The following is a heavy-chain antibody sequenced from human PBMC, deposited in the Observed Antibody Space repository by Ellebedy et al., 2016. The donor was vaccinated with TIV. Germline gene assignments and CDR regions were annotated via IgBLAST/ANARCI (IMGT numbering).Heavy chain of an antibody. V-gene: IGHV4-59*01. D-gene: IGHD3-10*01. CDR1: GGSLSDNY. J-gene: IGHJ3*01. Sequence: SETLSLTCAVSGGSLSDNYWTWIRQPPGKGLEWIGYLYYTGSTNYNLSLKSRVTISVNPPRNQFSLKLSSVTAADTAVYYCVSSVSVDAFDLWGQGTMVTVSS. CDR2: LYYTGST. CDR3: VSSVSVDAFDL.